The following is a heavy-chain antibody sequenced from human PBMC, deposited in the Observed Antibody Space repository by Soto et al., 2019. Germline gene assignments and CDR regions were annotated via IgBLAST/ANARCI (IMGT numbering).Heavy chain of an antibody. V-gene: IGHV3-15*07. CDR3: TSGLIVAVAASRRAGY. CDR2: IKSKIYGETT. CDR1: GFTFENAW. D-gene: IGHD2-21*01. J-gene: IGHJ4*02. Sequence: EVQLVESGGGLAKPGGSLRLSCAASGFTFENAWMNWVRQAPGKGLEWVGRIKSKIYGETTDYAAPVKGRFIISRDDSKNTLYLQMRSLKAEDTAVYYCTSGLIVAVAASRRAGYWGQGTGVTVSS.